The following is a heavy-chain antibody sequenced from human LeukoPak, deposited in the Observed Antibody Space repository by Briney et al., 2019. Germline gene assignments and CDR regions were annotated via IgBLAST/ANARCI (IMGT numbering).Heavy chain of an antibody. J-gene: IGHJ5*02. CDR2: MSGSGGYT. V-gene: IGHV3-23*01. CDR3: ARDHHDFWSGYYNPQDWFDP. CDR1: GFTFTQYA. D-gene: IGHD3-3*01. Sequence: PGGSLRLSCAASGFTFTQYAMSWVRQAPGKGLEWVTSMSGSGGYTYYANSVKGRFTISRDNSKNTVYLQVNSLRAEDAAVYYCARDHHDFWSGYYNPQDWFDPWGQGTLVTVSS.